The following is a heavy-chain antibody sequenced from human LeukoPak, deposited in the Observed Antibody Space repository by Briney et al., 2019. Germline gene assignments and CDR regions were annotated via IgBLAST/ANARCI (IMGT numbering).Heavy chain of an antibody. CDR1: GGSFSGYY. CDR3: AILRYDFWSDPQDY. D-gene: IGHD3-3*01. CDR2: INHSGST. V-gene: IGHV4-34*01. J-gene: IGHJ4*02. Sequence: SETLSLTCAVYGGSFSGYYWSWIRQPPGKGLEWIGEINHSGSTNYSPSLKSRVTISVDTSKNQFSLKLSSVTAADTAVYYCAILRYDFWSDPQDYWGQGTLVTVSS.